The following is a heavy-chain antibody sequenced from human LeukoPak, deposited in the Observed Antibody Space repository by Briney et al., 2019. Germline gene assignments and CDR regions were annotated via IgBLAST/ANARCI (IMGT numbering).Heavy chain of an antibody. CDR3: ARGRGGATKPLDY. CDR1: GGSISSYY. D-gene: IGHD1-26*01. J-gene: IGHJ4*02. V-gene: IGHV4-59*12. CDR2: IYYSGST. Sequence: SETLSLTCTVSGGSISSYYWSWIRQPPGKGLEWIGYIYYSGSTNYNPSLKSRVTISVDTSKNQFSLKLSSVTAADTAVYYCARGRGGATKPLDYWGQGTLVTVSS.